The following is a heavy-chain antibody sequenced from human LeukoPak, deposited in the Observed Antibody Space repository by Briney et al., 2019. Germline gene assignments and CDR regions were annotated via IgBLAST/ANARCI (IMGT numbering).Heavy chain of an antibody. V-gene: IGHV4-4*07. D-gene: IGHD6-6*01. CDR1: GGSISSYY. J-gene: IGHJ6*03. Sequence: SETLSLTCTVSGGSISSYYWSWIRQPAGKGLEWIGRIYTSGSTNYNPSLKSRVTMSVDTSKNQFSLKLSSVTAADTAVYYCARLGAAPAGNYYYMDVWGKGTTVTVSS. CDR2: IYTSGST. CDR3: ARLGAAPAGNYYYMDV.